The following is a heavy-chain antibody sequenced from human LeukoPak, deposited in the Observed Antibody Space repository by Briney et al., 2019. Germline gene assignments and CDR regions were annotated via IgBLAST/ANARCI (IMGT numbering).Heavy chain of an antibody. Sequence: PSQTLSLTCTVSGGSISSGSYYWSWIRQPAGKGLEWIGRIYTSGSTNYNPCLKSRVTISVDTSKNQFSLKLSSVTAAYTAVYYCAIEYCSSTSCSYAFDIWGQGTMVTVSS. CDR3: AIEYCSSTSCSYAFDI. CDR1: GGSISSGSYY. J-gene: IGHJ3*02. CDR2: IYTSGST. V-gene: IGHV4-61*02. D-gene: IGHD2-2*01.